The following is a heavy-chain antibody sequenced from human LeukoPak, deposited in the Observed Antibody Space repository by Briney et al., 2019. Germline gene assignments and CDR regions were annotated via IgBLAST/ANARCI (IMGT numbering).Heavy chain of an antibody. D-gene: IGHD3-3*01. V-gene: IGHV1-8*01. CDR2: MNPNSGST. J-gene: IGHJ5*02. CDR3: ARAILGMIIRAFDP. CDR1: GYTFTNFD. Sequence: GASVKVSCKASGYTFTNFDINWVRQASGQGLEWVGWMNPNSGSTGYAQKSQGRVTMTRNTSIGTAYMELSSLRSDDTAVYYCARAILGMIIRAFDPWGQGTLVTVSS.